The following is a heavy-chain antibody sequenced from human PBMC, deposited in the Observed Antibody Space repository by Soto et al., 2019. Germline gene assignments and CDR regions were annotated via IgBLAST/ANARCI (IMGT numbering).Heavy chain of an antibody. Sequence: QVQLVESGGGVVQPGRSLRLACAASGFTFNNYGMHWVRQAPGKGLEWVAVIWNDGNGYYYANSVKGRFTISRDNSKNTVYLQMSSLRAEDMAVYYCARRQISPPTRGAASARGGMDVWGQGTTVTVSS. D-gene: IGHD6-13*01. J-gene: IGHJ6*02. CDR2: IWNDGNGY. CDR3: ARRQISPPTRGAASARGGMDV. V-gene: IGHV3-33*01. CDR1: GFTFNNYG.